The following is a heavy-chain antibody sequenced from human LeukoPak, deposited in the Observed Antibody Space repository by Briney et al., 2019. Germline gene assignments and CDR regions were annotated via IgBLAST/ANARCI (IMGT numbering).Heavy chain of an antibody. D-gene: IGHD3-10*01. V-gene: IGHV4-34*01. J-gene: IGHJ3*02. Sequence: DPSETLSLTCAVYGGSFSGYYWSWIRQPPGKGLEWIGEINHSGSTNYNPSLKSRVTISVDTSKNQFSLKLSSMTAADTAVYYCARGRRITMVRGVMRDPPNRAFDIWGQGTMVTVSS. CDR2: INHSGST. CDR3: ARGRRITMVRGVMRDPPNRAFDI. CDR1: GGSFSGYY.